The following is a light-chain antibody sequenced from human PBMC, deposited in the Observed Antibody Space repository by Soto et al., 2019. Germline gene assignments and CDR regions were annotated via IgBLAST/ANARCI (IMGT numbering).Light chain of an antibody. CDR2: GAS. V-gene: IGKV3-20*01. Sequence: EIVLTQSPGTLSLSPGERATLSCRASQRVSSSNLAWYQQKYGQAPRLLIYGASSRATGIPGRYSGSGSETAFTLTISRLEPEDFAVYYCQQYGTSPYTFGQGTKLEIK. CDR1: QRVSSSN. CDR3: QQYGTSPYT. J-gene: IGKJ2*01.